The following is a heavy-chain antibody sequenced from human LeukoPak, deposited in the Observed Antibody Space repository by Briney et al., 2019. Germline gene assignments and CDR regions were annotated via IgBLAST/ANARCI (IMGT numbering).Heavy chain of an antibody. J-gene: IGHJ5*02. V-gene: IGHV3-23*01. CDR1: GFTFSSYA. D-gene: IGHD2-2*01. CDR2: ICGSGGST. CDR3: AKDLTGGSTRLVPAANPFDP. Sequence: GGSLRLSCAASGFTFSSYAMTWVRQAPGKGLEWVSSICGSGGSTYYADSVKGLCTISRDNSKNTLYLQMNSLIVEDTAVYYCAKDLTGGSTRLVPAANPFDPWGQGTLVTVSS.